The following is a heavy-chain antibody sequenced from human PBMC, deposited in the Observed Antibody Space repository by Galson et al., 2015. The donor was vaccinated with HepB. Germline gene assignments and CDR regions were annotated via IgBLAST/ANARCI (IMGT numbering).Heavy chain of an antibody. D-gene: IGHD3-22*01. V-gene: IGHV3-21*01. CDR1: GFTFSSYS. CDR2: ISSSSSYI. CDR3: AKLYDSSGYSWYYFDY. J-gene: IGHJ4*02. Sequence: SLRLSCAASGFTFSSYSMNWVRQAPGKGLEWVSSISSSSSYIYYADSVKSRFTISRDNAKNSLYLQMNSLRAEDTAVYYCAKLYDSSGYSWYYFDYWGQGTLVTVSS.